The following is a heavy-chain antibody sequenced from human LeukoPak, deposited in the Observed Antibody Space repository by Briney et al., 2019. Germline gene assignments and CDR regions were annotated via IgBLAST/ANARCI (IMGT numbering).Heavy chain of an antibody. V-gene: IGHV1-2*02. J-gene: IGHJ4*02. CDR2: INPNSGGT. Sequence: GASVKVPCKASGYTFTGYYMHWVRQAPGQGLEWMGWINPNSGGTNYAQKFQGRVTMTRDTSISTAYMELSRLRSDDTAVYYCARVRSIAAAGTFLGYWGQGTLVTVSS. D-gene: IGHD6-13*01. CDR1: GYTFTGYY. CDR3: ARVRSIAAAGTFLGY.